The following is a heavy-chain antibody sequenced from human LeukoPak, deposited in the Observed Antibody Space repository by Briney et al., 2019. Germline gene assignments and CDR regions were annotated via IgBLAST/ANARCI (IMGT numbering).Heavy chain of an antibody. CDR3: ARDLTLVVVAVTDYYYGMDV. CDR2: INPNNGGT. CDR1: GYTFTGYY. V-gene: IGHV1-2*02. Sequence: ASVKVSCKASGYTFTGYYMHWVRQAPGQGLEWMGWINPNNGGTNYAQKFQGRVTMTRDTSISTAYMELSRLRSDDTAVYYCARDLTLVVVAVTDYYYGMDVWGQGTTVTVSS. D-gene: IGHD2-15*01. J-gene: IGHJ6*02.